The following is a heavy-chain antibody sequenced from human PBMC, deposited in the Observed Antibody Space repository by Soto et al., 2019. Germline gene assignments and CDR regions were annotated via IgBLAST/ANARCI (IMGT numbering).Heavy chain of an antibody. CDR2: INGNADNS. J-gene: IGHJ4*02. V-gene: IGHV3-74*01. Sequence: EVQLAESGGGLVLTGGSLRLSCAASGFSFVSYWMHWVRQVPGEGLAWVSRINGNADNSDYADSVKGRFTISRDNAMNRLYLQMDSLRAGDTGVYYCVRDVRGAVAGSEFDHWGQGTLVTGSS. CDR3: VRDVRGAVAGSEFDH. D-gene: IGHD6-19*01. CDR1: GFSFVSYW.